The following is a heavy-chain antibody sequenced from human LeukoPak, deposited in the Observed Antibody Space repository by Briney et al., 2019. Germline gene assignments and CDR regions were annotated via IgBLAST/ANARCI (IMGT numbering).Heavy chain of an antibody. CDR1: GYTFTSYE. J-gene: IGHJ4*02. CDR3: ARDGTGRSFDY. Sequence: ASVKVSCKASGYTFTSYEINWVRQATGQGLEWMGWMNPNSGNTAYALKFQGRVTMTRNTSTSTAYMELSSLRSEDTAVYYCARDGTGRSFDYWGQGTLVTVSS. D-gene: IGHD3/OR15-3a*01. CDR2: MNPNSGNT. V-gene: IGHV1-8*01.